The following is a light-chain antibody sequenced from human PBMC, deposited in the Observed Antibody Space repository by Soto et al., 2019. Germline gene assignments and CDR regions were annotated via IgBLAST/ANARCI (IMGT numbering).Light chain of an antibody. J-gene: IGKJ1*01. V-gene: IGKV3-15*01. CDR2: GAS. CDR3: QQYNKWPPWT. CDR1: QSINNK. Sequence: EIVMTQSPATLSVSPGERVTLSCGASQSINNKVAWYQQKPGQAPRLLIYGASTRATGISARFSGSGSGTEFTLTISSLQSEDFAVYYCQQYNKWPPWTFGQGTKVDIK.